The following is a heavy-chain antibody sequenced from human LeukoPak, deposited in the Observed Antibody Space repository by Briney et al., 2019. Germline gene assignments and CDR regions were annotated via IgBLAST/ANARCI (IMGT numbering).Heavy chain of an antibody. Sequence: PGGSLRLSCAASGFTFSSYWMHWVRQAPGKGLVWVSRINSDGSSTSYADSVKGRFTISRDNAKNTLYLQMNSLRAEDTAVYYCAREGGYSGVRLDPWGRGTLVTVSS. D-gene: IGHD3-22*01. CDR1: GFTFSSYW. J-gene: IGHJ5*02. CDR3: AREGGYSGVRLDP. CDR2: INSDGSST. V-gene: IGHV3-74*01.